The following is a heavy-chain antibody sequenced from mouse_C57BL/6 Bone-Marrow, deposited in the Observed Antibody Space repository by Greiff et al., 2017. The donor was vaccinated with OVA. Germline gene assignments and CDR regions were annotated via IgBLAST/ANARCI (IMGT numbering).Heavy chain of an antibody. Sequence: QVQLKQSGPGLVQPSQSLSITCTVSGFSLTSYGVHWVRQSPGKGLEWLGVIWSGGSTDYNAAFISRLSISKDNSKSQVFFKMNSLQADDTAIYYCARISSDYGSSYYAMDYWGQGTSVTVSS. J-gene: IGHJ4*01. D-gene: IGHD1-1*01. CDR1: GFSLTSYG. CDR3: ARISSDYGSSYYAMDY. CDR2: IWSGGST. V-gene: IGHV2-2*01.